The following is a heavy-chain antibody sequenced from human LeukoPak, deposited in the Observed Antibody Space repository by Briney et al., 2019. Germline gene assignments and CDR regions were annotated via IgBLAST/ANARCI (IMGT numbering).Heavy chain of an antibody. CDR2: ISASGDKT. J-gene: IGHJ4*02. V-gene: IGHV3-23*01. CDR3: ARDFYDSTGYYYDY. CDR1: GFSFRDYT. Sequence: GRSLRLSCAASGFSFRDYTMSWVRQAPGKGLEWISAISASGDKTYFADSVKGRFTISRANSKGTLYLQMNSLRAEDTALYYCARDFYDSTGYYYDYWGQGTLVTVSS. D-gene: IGHD3-22*01.